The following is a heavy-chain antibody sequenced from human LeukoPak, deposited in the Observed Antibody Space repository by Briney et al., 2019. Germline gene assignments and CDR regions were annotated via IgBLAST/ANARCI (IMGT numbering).Heavy chain of an antibody. V-gene: IGHV3-53*03. CDR3: ARGSDGAAQTLGY. CDR1: GFTVSSNY. Sequence: HPGGSLRLSCAASGFTVSSNYMSWVRQAPGKGLEWVSVIYSGDNTDYADSVKGRFTISRDNSKNTMFLQMNSLRAEDTAVYYCARGSDGAAQTLGYWGQGTPVTVSS. CDR2: IYSGDNT. J-gene: IGHJ4*02. D-gene: IGHD6-6*01.